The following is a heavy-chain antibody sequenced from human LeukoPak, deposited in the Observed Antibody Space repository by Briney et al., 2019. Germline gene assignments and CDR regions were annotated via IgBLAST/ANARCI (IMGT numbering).Heavy chain of an antibody. J-gene: IGHJ4*02. CDR1: GFTFSSYG. CDR3: ARENYYDSSGYSLGGDY. D-gene: IGHD3-22*01. CDR2: IWYDGSNK. Sequence: PGGSLRLSCAASGFTFSSYGMHWVRQAPGKGLEWVAVIWYDGSNKYYADSVKGRFTISRDNSKNTLYLQMNSLRAEDTAVYYCARENYYDSSGYSLGGDYWGQGTLVTVSS. V-gene: IGHV3-33*01.